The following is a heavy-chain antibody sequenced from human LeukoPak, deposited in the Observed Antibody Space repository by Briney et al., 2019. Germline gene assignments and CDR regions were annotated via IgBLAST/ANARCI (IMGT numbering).Heavy chain of an antibody. CDR1: GFTFSSYA. CDR3: AKGAPGYYDSSGYFFETYYFDY. D-gene: IGHD3-22*01. CDR2: ISGSGGST. J-gene: IGHJ4*02. V-gene: IGHV3-23*01. Sequence: PGGSLRLSCAASGFTFSSYAMSWVRQAPGKGLEWVSAISGSGGSTYYADSVKGRFTISRDNSKNTLYLQMNSLRAEDTAVYYCAKGAPGYYDSSGYFFETYYFDYWGQGTLVTVSS.